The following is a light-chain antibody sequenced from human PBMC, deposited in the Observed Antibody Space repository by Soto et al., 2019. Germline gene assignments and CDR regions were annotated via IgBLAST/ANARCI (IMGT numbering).Light chain of an antibody. CDR1: EPIRNTY. Sequence: EIVLTQSPDTLSLSPWERATLSCRTSEPIRNTYVAGYQQQPGQSPRLLIYGASSRAIGIPDRFSGSGSGPDFTLTISRLEPEDFALYYCQQYAGSPLTFGGGTKVDIK. V-gene: IGKV3-20*01. J-gene: IGKJ4*01. CDR3: QQYAGSPLT. CDR2: GAS.